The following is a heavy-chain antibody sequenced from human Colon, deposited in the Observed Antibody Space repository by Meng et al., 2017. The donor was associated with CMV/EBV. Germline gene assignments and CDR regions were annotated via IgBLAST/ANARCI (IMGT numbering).Heavy chain of an antibody. Sequence: GESLKISCAASGFTFSSYTMNWVRQAPGKGLEWVASISTSGTYIYYADSVKGRFTISRDTSRNTVNLEMNNLRGEDAAVYYCAREPGHCSSTSCYTEGYYFDTWGQGTMVTVSS. CDR2: ISTSGTYI. D-gene: IGHD2-2*02. CDR3: AREPGHCSSTSCYTEGYYFDT. V-gene: IGHV3-21*01. J-gene: IGHJ4*02. CDR1: GFTFSSYT.